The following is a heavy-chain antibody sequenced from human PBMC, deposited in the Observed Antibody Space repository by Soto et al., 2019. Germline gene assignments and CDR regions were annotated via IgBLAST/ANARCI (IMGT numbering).Heavy chain of an antibody. D-gene: IGHD2-2*02. V-gene: IGHV3-33*01. J-gene: IGHJ6*02. CDR1: GFTFSSYG. CDR2: IWYDGSNK. CDR3: ARERLFAVVVPAAIRYYYYGMDV. Sequence: HPGGSLRLSCAASGFTFSSYGMHWVRQAPGKGLEWVAVIWYDGSNKYYADSVKGRFTISRDNSKNTLYLQMNSLRAEDTAVYYCARERLFAVVVPAAIRYYYYGMDVWGQGTTVTVSS.